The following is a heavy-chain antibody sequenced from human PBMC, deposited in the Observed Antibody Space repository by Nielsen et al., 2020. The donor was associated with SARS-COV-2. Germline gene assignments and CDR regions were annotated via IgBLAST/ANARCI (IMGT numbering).Heavy chain of an antibody. Sequence: GESLKISCVVSGFNIRGYWMTWVRQAPGKGLEWVGNIKLDGSEKYYVDSVKGRFTISRDNAKNSLFLQMNSLRAEDTATYYCAREFGAGAFGFWGQGTQVTVSS. V-gene: IGHV3-7*01. J-gene: IGHJ4*02. CDR3: AREFGAGAFGF. CDR2: IKLDGSEK. D-gene: IGHD3-16*01. CDR1: GFNIRGYW.